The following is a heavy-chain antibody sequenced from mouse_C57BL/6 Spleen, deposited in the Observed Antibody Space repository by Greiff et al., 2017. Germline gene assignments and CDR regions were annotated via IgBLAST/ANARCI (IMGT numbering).Heavy chain of an antibody. Sequence: VKLQQPGAELVKPGASVKVSCKASGYTFTSYWMHWVKQRPGQGLEWIGRIHPSDSDTNYNQKFKGKATLTVDKSSSTAYMQLSSLTSEDSAVYYCAPYYYGSSPWFAYWGQGTLVTVSA. CDR3: APYYYGSSPWFAY. CDR1: GYTFTSYW. V-gene: IGHV1-74*01. D-gene: IGHD1-1*01. CDR2: IHPSDSDT. J-gene: IGHJ3*01.